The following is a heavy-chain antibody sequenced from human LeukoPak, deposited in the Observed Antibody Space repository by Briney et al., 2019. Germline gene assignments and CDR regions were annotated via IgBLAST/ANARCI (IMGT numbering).Heavy chain of an antibody. Sequence: GGSLRLSCAASGFTFSSYGMHWVRQAPGKGLEWVSGISWNSGSIGYADSVKGRFTISRDNAKNSLYLQMNSLRAEDTALYYCAKQPRGYSYGYLYYYYYGMDVWGQGTTVTVSS. J-gene: IGHJ6*02. CDR1: GFTFSSYG. V-gene: IGHV3-9*01. D-gene: IGHD5-18*01. CDR3: AKQPRGYSYGYLYYYYYGMDV. CDR2: ISWNSGSI.